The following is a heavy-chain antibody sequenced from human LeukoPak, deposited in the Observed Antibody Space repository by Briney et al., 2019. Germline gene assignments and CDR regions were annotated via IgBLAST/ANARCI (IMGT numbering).Heavy chain of an antibody. CDR2: IQAKAYGGAT. CDR3: TRAPHPRCSSSGCYLDY. J-gene: IGHJ4*02. D-gene: IGHD2-2*01. CDR1: GFTFGDYA. V-gene: IGHV3-49*04. Sequence: GGSLRLSCSTSGFTFGDYAMSWVRRAPGKGLEWVGFIQAKAYGGATKYAASVNGRFSISRDDSQSIANLQMNDLKTEDTAVYYCTRAPHPRCSSSGCYLDYWGQGTLVTVSS.